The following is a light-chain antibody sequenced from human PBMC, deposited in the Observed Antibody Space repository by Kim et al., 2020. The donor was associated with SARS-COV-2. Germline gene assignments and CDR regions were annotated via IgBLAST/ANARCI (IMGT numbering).Light chain of an antibody. Sequence: SYELTQPSSVSVSPGQTARITCSGDVLAKKYARWFQQKPGQAPVLVIYKDSERPSGIPERFSGPSSGTTVTLTISGAQVEDEADYYCYSAADNIGVFGGGTQLTVL. CDR3: YSAADNIGV. CDR1: VLAKKY. V-gene: IGLV3-27*01. J-gene: IGLJ2*01. CDR2: KDS.